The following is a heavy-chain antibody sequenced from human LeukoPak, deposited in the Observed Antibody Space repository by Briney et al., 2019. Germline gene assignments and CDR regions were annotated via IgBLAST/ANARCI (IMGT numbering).Heavy chain of an antibody. D-gene: IGHD6-19*01. CDR2: MNPNSGNT. J-gene: IGHJ5*02. V-gene: IGHV1-8*01. Sequence: ASVTVSCKASGYTFTSYDINWVRQATGQGLEWMGWMNPNSGNTGYAQKFQGRVTMTRNTSISTAYMELSSLRSEDTAVYYCARDVIAVAGGNWFDPWGQGTLVTVSS. CDR1: GYTFTSYD. CDR3: ARDVIAVAGGNWFDP.